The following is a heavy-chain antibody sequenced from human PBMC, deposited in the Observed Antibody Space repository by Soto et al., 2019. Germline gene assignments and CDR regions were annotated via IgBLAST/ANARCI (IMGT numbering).Heavy chain of an antibody. D-gene: IGHD2-15*01. CDR3: ARFSGGSYNTYYFYYGMDV. CDR2: ISPYNGKT. Sequence: SCKASGYSFTTYGIFWVRQAPGQGLEWMGWISPYNGKTNYAQNLQGRVSMTTDTSTSTAYMELRSLRSDDTAVYYCARFSGGSYNTYYFYYGMDVWGQGTTVTVSS. V-gene: IGHV1-18*01. CDR1: GYSFTTYG. J-gene: IGHJ6*02.